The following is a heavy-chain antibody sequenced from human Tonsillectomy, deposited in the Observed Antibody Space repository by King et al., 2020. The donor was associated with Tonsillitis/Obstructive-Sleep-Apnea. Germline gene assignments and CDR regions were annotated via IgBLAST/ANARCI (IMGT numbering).Heavy chain of an antibody. J-gene: IGHJ4*02. CDR3: AKDRISSWTFDY. V-gene: IGHV3-30*18. D-gene: IGHD6-13*01. CDR2: ISYDGSKI. Sequence: VQLVESGGGVVQPGRSLRLSCAASGFTFSSYGMHWVRQAPGKGLEWVAIISYDGSKIYYADSVKGRFTISRDNYKNTLYLKMNSLRGEDTAVYYCAKDRISSWTFDYWGQGTLVTVSS. CDR1: GFTFSSYG.